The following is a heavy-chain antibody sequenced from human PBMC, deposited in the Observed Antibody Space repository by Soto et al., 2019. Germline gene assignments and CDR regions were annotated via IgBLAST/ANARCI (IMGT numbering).Heavy chain of an antibody. J-gene: IGHJ4*02. D-gene: IGHD3-22*01. CDR2: ISAYNGNT. CDR3: AKDRYYDSSGYSPEIVSAFDY. Sequence: ASVKVSCKASGYTFTSYGISWVRQAPGQGLEWMGWISAYNGNTNYAQKLQGRVTMTTDTSKNTLYLQMNSLRAEDTAVYYCAKDRYYDSSGYSPEIVSAFDYWGQGTLVTVSS. V-gene: IGHV1-18*01. CDR1: GYTFTSYG.